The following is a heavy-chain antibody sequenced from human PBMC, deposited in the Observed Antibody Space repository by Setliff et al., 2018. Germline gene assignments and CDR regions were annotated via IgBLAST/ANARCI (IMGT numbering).Heavy chain of an antibody. V-gene: IGHV1-58*01. J-gene: IGHJ4*02. CDR3: ASNIHGYGHRRLDY. D-gene: IGHD5-18*01. CDR1: GVTFSSST. Sequence: GASVKVSCKASGVTFSSSTVQWVRQARGQCLEWIGWIVVGSGNTNYAQKFQERVTITRDMSTNTAYMELSSLRSEDTAVYYCASNIHGYGHRRLDYWGQGTLVTVSS. CDR2: IVVGSGNT.